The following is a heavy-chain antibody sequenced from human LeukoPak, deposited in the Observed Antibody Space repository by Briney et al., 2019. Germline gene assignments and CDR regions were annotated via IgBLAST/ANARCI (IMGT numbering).Heavy chain of an antibody. CDR1: GGTFSSYA. J-gene: IGHJ3*02. CDR2: IIPIFGTA. V-gene: IGHV1-69*13. D-gene: IGHD2-2*01. Sequence: SVKVSCKASGGTFSSYAISWVRQAPGQGLEWMGGIIPIFGTANYAQKFQGRVTITADESTSTAYMELSSLRSEDTAVYYCARTRDIVVVPAAMRGYAFGIWGQGTMVTVSS. CDR3: ARTRDIVVVPAAMRGYAFGI.